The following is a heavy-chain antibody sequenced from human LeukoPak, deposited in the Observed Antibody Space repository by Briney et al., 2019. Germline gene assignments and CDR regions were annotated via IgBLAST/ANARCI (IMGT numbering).Heavy chain of an antibody. V-gene: IGHV1-18*01. J-gene: IGHJ4*02. CDR2: ISAYNGNK. CDR1: GYTFTING. CDR3: ARDRAWQQLVATVFAL. D-gene: IGHD6-13*01. Sequence: ASVKVSCKSSGYTFTINGISWVRQAPGQGLEWMGWISAYNGNKDYAQKFQGRVTMTTDTSTSTAYMELRNLRSDDTAVYYCARDRAWQQLVATVFALWGQGTLVTVSS.